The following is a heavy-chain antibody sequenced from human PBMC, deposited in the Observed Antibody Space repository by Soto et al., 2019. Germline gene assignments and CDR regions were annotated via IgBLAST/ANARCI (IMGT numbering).Heavy chain of an antibody. CDR2: IYYSGST. Sequence: SGKGLEWIGSIYYSGSTYYNPSLKSRVTISVDTSKNQFSLKLSSVTAADTAVYYCARQARSYYDSSGYYVGYWGQGTLVTVS. J-gene: IGHJ4*02. CDR3: ARQARSYYDSSGYYVGY. V-gene: IGHV4-39*01. D-gene: IGHD3-22*01.